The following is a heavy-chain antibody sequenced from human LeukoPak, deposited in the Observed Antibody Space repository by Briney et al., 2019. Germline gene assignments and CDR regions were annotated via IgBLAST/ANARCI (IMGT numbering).Heavy chain of an antibody. J-gene: IGHJ6*04. CDR1: GFTFSSYG. Sequence: PGGSLRLSCAASGFTFSSYGMHWVRQAPGKGLEWVAVISYDGSNEYYADSVKGRFTISRDNSKNTLYLQMNSLRAGDTAVYYCAKDRIQLWFYGLDVWGKGTTVTVSS. D-gene: IGHD5-18*01. CDR3: AKDRIQLWFYGLDV. CDR2: ISYDGSNE. V-gene: IGHV3-30*18.